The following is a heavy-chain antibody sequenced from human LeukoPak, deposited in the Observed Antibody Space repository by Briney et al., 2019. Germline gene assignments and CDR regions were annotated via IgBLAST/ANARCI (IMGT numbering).Heavy chain of an antibody. CDR1: GFTFSSYG. V-gene: IGHV3-33*01. CDR3: ASAAGAFDM. D-gene: IGHD6-13*01. CDR2: IWSDGSHK. J-gene: IGHJ3*02. Sequence: GGSLRLSCAASGFTFSSYGMHWIRQAPGKGLEWVAVIWSDGSHKYYADSMKGRFTISRDNSKNMLYLQMNSLRVEDTAVYYCASAAGAFDMWGQGTLVTVSS.